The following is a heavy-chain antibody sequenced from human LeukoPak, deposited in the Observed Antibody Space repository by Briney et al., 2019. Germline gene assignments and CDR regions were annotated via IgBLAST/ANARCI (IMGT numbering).Heavy chain of an antibody. V-gene: IGHV4-34*01. Sequence: SETLSLTCAVYGGSFCGKYWRWIRHPPRKGLGWSGEINHSGSTKDHQSLKSRVTISVDTSKNQFSLKLSSVTAADTAVYYCARGSSGPDYGGQGTLVTVSA. J-gene: IGHJ4*02. CDR1: GGSFCGKY. CDR2: INHSGST. CDR3: ARGSSGPDY. D-gene: IGHD6-19*01.